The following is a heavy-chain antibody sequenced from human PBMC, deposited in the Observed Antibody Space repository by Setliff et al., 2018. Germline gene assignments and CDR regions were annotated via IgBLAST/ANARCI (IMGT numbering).Heavy chain of an antibody. Sequence: GSLRLSCAASGFTFSSYGMHWVRQAPGKGLEWVAVIWYDGSNKYYADSVKGRFTISRDNSKNTLYLQMNSLRAEDTAVYSCAKDRGSYSFDYWGQGTLVTVSS. CDR1: GFTFSSYG. CDR2: IWYDGSNK. J-gene: IGHJ4*02. CDR3: AKDRGSYSFDY. V-gene: IGHV3-30*02. D-gene: IGHD1-26*01.